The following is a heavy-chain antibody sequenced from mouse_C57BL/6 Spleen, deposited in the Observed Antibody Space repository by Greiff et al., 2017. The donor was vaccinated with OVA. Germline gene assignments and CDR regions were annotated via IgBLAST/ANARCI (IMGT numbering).Heavy chain of an antibody. CDR2: ISYDGSN. Sequence: EVKLVESGPGLVKPSQSLSLTCSVTGYSITSGYYWNWIRQFPGNKLEWMGYISYDGSNNYNPSLKNRISITRDTSKNQFFLKLNSVTTEDTATYYCARGWLLRGWYFDVWGTGTTVTVSS. V-gene: IGHV3-6*01. D-gene: IGHD2-3*01. J-gene: IGHJ1*03. CDR3: ARGWLLRGWYFDV. CDR1: GYSITSGYY.